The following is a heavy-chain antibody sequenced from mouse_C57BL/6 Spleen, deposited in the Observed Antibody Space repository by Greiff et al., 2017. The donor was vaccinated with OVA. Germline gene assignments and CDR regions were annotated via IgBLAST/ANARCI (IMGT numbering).Heavy chain of an antibody. J-gene: IGHJ3*01. Sequence: QVTLKESGPGILQSSQTLSLTCSFSGFSLSTSGMGVSWIRQPSGKGLDWLAHIYWGDDKRYNPSLKSRLTISKDTSRNQVFLKITSVDTADTATYYCARYDYDVFAWFAYWGQGTLVTVSA. CDR2: IYWGDDK. CDR1: GFSLSTSGMG. D-gene: IGHD2-4*01. V-gene: IGHV8-12*01. CDR3: ARYDYDVFAWFAY.